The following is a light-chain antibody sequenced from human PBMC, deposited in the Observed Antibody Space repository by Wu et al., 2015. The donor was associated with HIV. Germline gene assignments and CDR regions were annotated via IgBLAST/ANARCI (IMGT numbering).Light chain of an antibody. V-gene: IGKV3-20*01. CDR3: QQHGSSPQT. CDR1: QSVSSSY. CDR2: GAS. J-gene: IGKJ1*01. Sequence: EIVLTQSPGTLSLSPGERATLSCRASQSVSSSYLAWYQQKPGQAPRLLIYGASSRATGIPDRFSGSESGTDFTLTISRLEPEDFAVYYCQQHGSSPQTFGQGTKVE.